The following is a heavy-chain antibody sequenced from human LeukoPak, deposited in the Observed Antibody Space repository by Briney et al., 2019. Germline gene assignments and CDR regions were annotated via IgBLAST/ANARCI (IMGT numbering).Heavy chain of an antibody. CDR1: GGSISSGGYY. D-gene: IGHD6-19*01. CDR3: ARSRVAGKGVKYFDY. V-gene: IGHV4-31*03. CDR2: IYYSGST. Sequence: SETLSLTCTVSGGSISSGGYYWSWIRQHPGKGLEWIGYIYYSGSTYYNPSLKSRVTLSVDTSKNQFSLKLSSVTAADTAVYYCARSRVAGKGVKYFDYWGQGTLVTVSS. J-gene: IGHJ4*02.